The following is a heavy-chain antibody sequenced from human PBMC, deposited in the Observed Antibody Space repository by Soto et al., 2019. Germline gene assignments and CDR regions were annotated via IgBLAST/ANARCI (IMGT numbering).Heavy chain of an antibody. CDR1: GYTFTGYY. Sequence: QVQLVQSGAEVKKPGASVKVSCKASGYTFTGYYMHWVRQAPGQGLEWMGWINPNSGGTNYAQKFQGRVTMTRDTSISTAYMELSRLRSDDTAVYYCARDWIQLWLRGTFDYWGQGTLVTVSS. V-gene: IGHV1-2*02. D-gene: IGHD5-18*01. CDR2: INPNSGGT. J-gene: IGHJ4*02. CDR3: ARDWIQLWLRGTFDY.